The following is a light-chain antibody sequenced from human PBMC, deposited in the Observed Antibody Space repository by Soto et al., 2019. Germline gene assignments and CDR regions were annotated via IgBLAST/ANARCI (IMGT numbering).Light chain of an antibody. V-gene: IGLV2-8*01. CDR1: SSDVGAYKY. Sequence: QSALTQPPSASGSPGQSVTISCTGTSSDVGAYKYVSWYQQYPGKAPKLMIYEVTKRPSGVPDRFSGSKSGNTASLTVSGVQAEDEADYYCTSYVGNDIWVFGGGTKVTVL. CDR3: TSYVGNDIWV. J-gene: IGLJ3*02. CDR2: EVT.